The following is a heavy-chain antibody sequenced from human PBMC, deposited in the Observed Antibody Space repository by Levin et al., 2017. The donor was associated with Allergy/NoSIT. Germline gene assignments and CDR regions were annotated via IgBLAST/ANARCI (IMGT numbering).Heavy chain of an antibody. V-gene: IGHV3-48*02. D-gene: IGHD3-3*01. CDR2: ISSSSSSI. CDR3: ARDQVNDFWSGYEWAFDY. J-gene: IGHJ4*02. Sequence: SCVGSGFTFNSNSMNWVRQAPGKGLEWVSYISSSSSSIYYADSVKGRFTISRDNAKNSLYLQMNSLRDEDTAVYYCARDQVNDFWSGYEWAFDYWGQGTLVTVSS. CDR1: GFTFNSNS.